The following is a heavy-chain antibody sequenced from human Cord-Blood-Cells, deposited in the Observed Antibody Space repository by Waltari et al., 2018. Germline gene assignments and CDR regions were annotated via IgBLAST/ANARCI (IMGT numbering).Heavy chain of an antibody. CDR3: ARMGPDGFLSDAFDI. CDR1: GYTFTSYA. J-gene: IGHJ3*02. Sequence: QVQLVQSGSELKKPGASVKVSCKASGYTFTSYAMNWVRQAPGQGLEWMGWISTTTGDPTYAEGFTGRFVFSLDTAVSTAYLQFCSLKAEDTAVYSCARMGPDGFLSDAFDIWGQGTMVTVSS. V-gene: IGHV7-4-1*01. CDR2: ISTTTGDP. D-gene: IGHD3-10*01.